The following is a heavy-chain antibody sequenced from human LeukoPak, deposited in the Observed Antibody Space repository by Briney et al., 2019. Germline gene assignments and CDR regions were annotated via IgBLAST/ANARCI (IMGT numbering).Heavy chain of an antibody. D-gene: IGHD2-21*02. V-gene: IGHV4-34*01. Sequence: PSETLSLTCAVYGGSFSGYYWSWIRQPPGKGLEWIGEINHSGSTNYNPSLKSRVTISVDTSKNQFSLKLSSVTAADTAVYYCARGAYCGGDCYLRPFDYWGQGTLVTVSS. CDR2: INHSGST. J-gene: IGHJ4*02. CDR3: ARGAYCGGDCYLRPFDY. CDR1: GGSFSGYY.